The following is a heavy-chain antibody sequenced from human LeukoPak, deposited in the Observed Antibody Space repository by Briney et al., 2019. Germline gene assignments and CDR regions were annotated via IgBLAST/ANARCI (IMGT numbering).Heavy chain of an antibody. CDR1: GFTFSSYS. J-gene: IGHJ5*02. Sequence: GGSLRLSCAASGFTFSSYSMNWVRQAPGKGLEWVSSISSSSSYIYYADSVKGRFTISRDNAKNSLYLQMNSLRAEDTAVYYCARGVYGSVSTTNWFDHWGQGTLVTVSS. D-gene: IGHD3-10*01. CDR2: ISSSSSYI. CDR3: ARGVYGSVSTTNWFDH. V-gene: IGHV3-21*01.